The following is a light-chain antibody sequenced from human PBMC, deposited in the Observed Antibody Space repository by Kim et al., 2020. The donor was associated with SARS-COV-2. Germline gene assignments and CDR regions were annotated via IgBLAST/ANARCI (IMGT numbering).Light chain of an antibody. V-gene: IGKV1-39*01. CDR1: QNITDR. Sequence: DVQVTQSPSSLSASVGDRVTITCRASQNITDRLHWYRQLPEKAPNLLIFSATTLHRGVPSRFSGSGSGTDFTLTITSLQPEDFATFFCQQSYSMPPTFGQGTKLEI. CDR3: QQSYSMPPT. J-gene: IGKJ2*01. CDR2: SAT.